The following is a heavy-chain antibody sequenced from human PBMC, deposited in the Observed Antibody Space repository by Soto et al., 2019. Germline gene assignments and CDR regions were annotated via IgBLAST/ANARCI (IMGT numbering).Heavy chain of an antibody. D-gene: IGHD3-10*01. J-gene: IGHJ6*02. V-gene: IGHV1-69*02. CDR3: ARVVEAARWKVWFGELFSYYGMDV. Sequence: GASVKVSCKASGGTFSSYTISWVRQAPGQGLEWMGRIIPILGIANYAQKFQGRVTITADKSTSTAYMELSSLRSEDTAVYYCARVVEAARWKVWFGELFSYYGMDVWGQGTTVTVSS. CDR1: GGTFSSYT. CDR2: IIPILGIA.